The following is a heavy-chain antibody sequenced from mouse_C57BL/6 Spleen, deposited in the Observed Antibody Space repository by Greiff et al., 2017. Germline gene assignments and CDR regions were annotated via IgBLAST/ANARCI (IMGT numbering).Heavy chain of an antibody. V-gene: IGHV1-55*01. CDR1: GYTFTSYW. D-gene: IGHD2-2*01. CDR3: AREGVTTRRYYAMDY. J-gene: IGHJ4*01. CDR2: IYPGSGST. Sequence: VQLQQPGAELVKPGASVKMSCKASGYTFTSYWITWVKQRPGQGLEWIGDIYPGSGSTNYNEKFKSKATLTVDTSSSTAYMQLSSLTSEDSAVYYCAREGVTTRRYYAMDYWGQGTSVTVSS.